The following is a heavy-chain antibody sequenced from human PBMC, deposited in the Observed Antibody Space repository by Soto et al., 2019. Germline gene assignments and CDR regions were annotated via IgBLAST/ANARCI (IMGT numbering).Heavy chain of an antibody. Sequence: GESLKISCKGSGYSFTSYWIGWVRQMPGKGLEWMGIIYPGDSDTRYSPSFQGQVTISADKSISTAYLHWSSLKASDTAMYYCARHGLGYCSSTSCYGVQDYYYYGMDVWGQGTTVTVSS. D-gene: IGHD2-2*01. CDR3: ARHGLGYCSSTSCYGVQDYYYYGMDV. CDR1: GYSFTSYW. CDR2: IYPGDSDT. V-gene: IGHV5-51*01. J-gene: IGHJ6*02.